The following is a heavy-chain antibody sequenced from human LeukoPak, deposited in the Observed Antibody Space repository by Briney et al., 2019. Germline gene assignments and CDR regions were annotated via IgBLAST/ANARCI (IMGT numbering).Heavy chain of an antibody. D-gene: IGHD1-26*01. J-gene: IGHJ3*02. CDR2: IIPILGIA. Sequence: GASVKVSCKTSGGTFSSYAISWVRQAPGQGLEWMGRIIPILGIANYAQKFQGRVTITTDESTSTAYMELSSLRSEDTAVYYCARGYSGSYEDAFDIWGQGTMVTVSS. CDR1: GGTFSSYA. V-gene: IGHV1-69*04. CDR3: ARGYSGSYEDAFDI.